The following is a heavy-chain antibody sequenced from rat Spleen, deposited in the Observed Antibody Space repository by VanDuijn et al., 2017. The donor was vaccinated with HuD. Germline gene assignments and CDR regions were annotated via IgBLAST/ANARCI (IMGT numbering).Heavy chain of an antibody. D-gene: IGHD1-4*01. CDR1: GFXXXDYX. CDR2: XXXDGSST. CDR3: ARHPWGTTGIHYLDY. J-gene: IGHJ2*01. V-gene: IGHV5-17*01. Sequence: EVQLVESGGGLVQPGXXXKFSCAXXGFXXXDYXXXWVXXAPXXXLEXXXTXXXDGSSTNYRDSAKGRFTIARDKPKSTLYLQMDSLGSEDTATYYCARHPWGTTGIHYLDYWGQGVMVTVSS.